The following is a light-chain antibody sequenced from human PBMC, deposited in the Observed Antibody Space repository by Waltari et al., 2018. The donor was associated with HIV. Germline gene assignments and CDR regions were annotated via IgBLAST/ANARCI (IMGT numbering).Light chain of an antibody. V-gene: IGLV1-47*01. CDR1: SSNIGSTD. CDR2: RNN. J-gene: IGLJ3*02. CDR3: AAWDDSLSGWV. Sequence: QSVLTQPPSASGTPGQRVTISCSGSSSNIGSTDVYWYHQLPGTAPKLLIYRNNQRPSGFPDRFSGSKSGTSASLAISGLRSEDEADYYCAAWDDSLSGWVFGGGTKLTVL.